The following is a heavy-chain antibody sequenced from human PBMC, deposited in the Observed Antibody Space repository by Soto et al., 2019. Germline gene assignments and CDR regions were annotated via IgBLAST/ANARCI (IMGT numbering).Heavy chain of an antibody. CDR3: ARLGPRIRAAEMDV. D-gene: IGHD6-25*01. J-gene: IGHJ6*04. Sequence: QVQLQESGPGLVKPSETLSLTCTVSGGSMTNYYWGWIRQPPGRGLEWIGYVYYSGSPNYNPSLKSRVAISVDASKRQVSLRLTSVTAGDRAVYFCARLGPRIRAAEMDVCGKGTTVTVSS. CDR2: VYYSGSP. V-gene: IGHV4-59*01. CDR1: GGSMTNYY.